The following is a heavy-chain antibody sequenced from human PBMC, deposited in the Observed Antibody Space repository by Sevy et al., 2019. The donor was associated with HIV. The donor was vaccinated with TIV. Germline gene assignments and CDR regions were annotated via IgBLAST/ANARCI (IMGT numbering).Heavy chain of an antibody. CDR3: AGENAWGRCYP. Sequence: SETLSLTCTVSGGSITSLYWNWIRQPPGKGLEWIANIYYNGHINYNPSLKSRVTFSLDTSKNQFSLRLTSVTAADTAMYYCAGENAWGRCYPWGQGTLVTVSS. D-gene: IGHD1-26*01. V-gene: IGHV4-59*11. J-gene: IGHJ5*02. CDR2: IYYNGHI. CDR1: GGSITSLY.